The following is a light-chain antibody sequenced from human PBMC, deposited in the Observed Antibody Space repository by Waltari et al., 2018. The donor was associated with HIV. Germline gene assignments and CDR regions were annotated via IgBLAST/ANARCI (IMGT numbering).Light chain of an antibody. J-gene: IGLJ1*01. Sequence: QSALTQPRSVSGSPGQSVTISCTGTSSDVGGYNYVSWYQQHTGNAPKLMIYDVSKRPSGGPYRFSGSKSGNTASLTISGLQAEDDADYYCCSYAGSYTYVFATGTKVTVL. CDR3: CSYAGSYTYV. V-gene: IGLV2-11*01. CDR2: DVS. CDR1: SSDVGGYNY.